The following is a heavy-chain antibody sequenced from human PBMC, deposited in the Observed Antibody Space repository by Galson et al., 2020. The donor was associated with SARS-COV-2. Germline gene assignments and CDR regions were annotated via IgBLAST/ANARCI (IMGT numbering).Heavy chain of an antibody. CDR3: ARDLYGDFMSGFYYGMDG. J-gene: IGHJ6*02. CDR1: GFTFSTYE. D-gene: IGHD4-17*01. V-gene: IGHV3-48*03. Sequence: GGSLRLSCAASGFTFSTYEMNWVRQAPGKGLEWLSYISRSGGTISYADSVKGRFTISRDNAKNSLYLQMNSLRAEDTAVYYCARDLYGDFMSGFYYGMDGWGQGTTVTVSS. CDR2: ISRSGGTI.